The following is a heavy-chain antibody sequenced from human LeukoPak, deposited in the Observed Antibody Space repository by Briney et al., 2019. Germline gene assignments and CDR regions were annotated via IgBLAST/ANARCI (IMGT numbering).Heavy chain of an antibody. V-gene: IGHV4-59*12. D-gene: IGHD5-12*01. CDR2: IYYRGTT. CDR3: ARLPRYGGYDHFDY. Sequence: PSETLSLTCTVSGDSIDSYYWSWIRQPPGKGLEWIGYIYYRGTTSYNPFLKSRVTISVDTSKNQFSLKLNSVTAADTAVYYCARLPRYGGYDHFDYCGQGILVIASS. J-gene: IGHJ4*02. CDR1: GDSIDSYY.